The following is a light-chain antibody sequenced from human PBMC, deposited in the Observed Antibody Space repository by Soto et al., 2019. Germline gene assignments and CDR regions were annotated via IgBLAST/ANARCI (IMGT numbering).Light chain of an antibody. CDR2: EVS. J-gene: IGLJ1*01. V-gene: IGLV2-14*01. CDR1: SSDVGGYNY. Sequence: QSALTQPASVSGSPGQSITISCTGTSSDVGGYNYVSWYQQHPGKVPKLMIYEVSNWPSGVSNRFSGSKSGNTASLTISGLQAEDEGDYYCSSHTSSSTLYVFGTGTKVTVL. CDR3: SSHTSSSTLYV.